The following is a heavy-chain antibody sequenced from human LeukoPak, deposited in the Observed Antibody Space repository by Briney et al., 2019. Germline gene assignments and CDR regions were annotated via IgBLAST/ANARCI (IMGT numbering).Heavy chain of an antibody. CDR1: GGSFSGYY. CDR3: ARVSVPQAG. V-gene: IGHV4-34*01. Sequence: PSETLSLTCAVYGGSFSGYYWSWIRQPPGKGLEWIGEINHSRSTNYNPSLKSRVTISVDTSKNQFSLKLSSVTAADTAVYYCARVSVPQAGWGQGTLVTVSS. CDR2: INHSRST. J-gene: IGHJ4*02.